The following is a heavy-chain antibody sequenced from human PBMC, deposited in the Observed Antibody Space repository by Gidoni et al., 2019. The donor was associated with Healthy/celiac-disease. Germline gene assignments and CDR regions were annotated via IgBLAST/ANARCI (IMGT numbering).Heavy chain of an antibody. CDR3: ARDRHLYYDSSGYSEYFQH. V-gene: IGHV1-69*01. J-gene: IGHJ1*01. CDR2: IIPIFGTA. D-gene: IGHD3-22*01. CDR1: GGTFSSYA. Sequence: QVPLVQSGAEVKKPGSSVKVSCKASGGTFSSYAISWVRQAPGQGLEWMGGIIPIFGTANYAQKFQGRVTITADESTSTAYMELSSLRSEDTAVYYCARDRHLYYDSSGYSEYFQHWGQGTLVTVSS.